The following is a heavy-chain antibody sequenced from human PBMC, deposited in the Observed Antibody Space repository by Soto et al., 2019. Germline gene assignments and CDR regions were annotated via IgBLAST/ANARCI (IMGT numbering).Heavy chain of an antibody. CDR1: GSTAFSYG. CDR2: INAAVDGT. Sequence: QVQLVQSGPERMQPGASVKGSCKASGSTAFSYGFHWGRQAPGQAPEGLGWINAAVDGTIYSQRFQGRLKITRDTAANTVYLEVNTLTYEDTAVYYCAREVKGVTSFDYWGQGTLVTVSS. CDR3: AREVKGVTSFDY. D-gene: IGHD2-21*02. J-gene: IGHJ4*02. V-gene: IGHV1-3*01.